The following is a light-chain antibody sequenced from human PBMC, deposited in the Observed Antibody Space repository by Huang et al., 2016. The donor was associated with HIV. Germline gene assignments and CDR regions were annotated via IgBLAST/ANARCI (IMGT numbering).Light chain of an antibody. J-gene: IGKJ3*01. CDR2: AAS. CDR3: QQYDIHPLT. CDR1: QDINNF. V-gene: IGKV1-8*01. Sequence: IRMTQSPSSLSASTGDRVTITCRANQDINNFLAWYQQRPGSVPKLLIYAASTLQSGVPSRFSGNGSGTDFTLTQGCLHSEDVATYYCQQYDIHPLTFGPGTRVDIK.